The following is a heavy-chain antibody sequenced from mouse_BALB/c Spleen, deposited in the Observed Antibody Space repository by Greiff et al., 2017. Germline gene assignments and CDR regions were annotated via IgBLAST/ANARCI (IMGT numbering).Heavy chain of an antibody. CDR2: IYPGNGDT. D-gene: IGHD1-2*01. J-gene: IGHJ4*01. CDR1: GYTFTSYN. V-gene: IGHV1-12*01. Sequence: LQQPGAELVKPGASVKMSCKASGYTFTSYNMHWVKQTPGQGLEWIGAIYPGNGDTSYNQKFKGKATLTADKSSSTAYMQLSSLTSEDSAVYYCARGGSYGTYAMDYWGQGTSVTVSS. CDR3: ARGGSYGTYAMDY.